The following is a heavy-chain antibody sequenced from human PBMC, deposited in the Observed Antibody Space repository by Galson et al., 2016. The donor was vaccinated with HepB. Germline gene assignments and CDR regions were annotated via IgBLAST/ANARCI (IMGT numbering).Heavy chain of an antibody. CDR3: AGDREPETTMPIFDH. V-gene: IGHV3-11*01. CDR2: IAGSSSTI. CDR1: GFIFSDYY. D-gene: IGHD4-17*01. Sequence: SLRLSCAASGFIFSDYYMSWIRQAPGKGLEWISYIAGSSSTIYQPDSVKGRFTVSRDNAKNSLFLQMDSLTADDTGVYFCAGDREPETTMPIFDHWGQVVLVTVSS. J-gene: IGHJ4*02.